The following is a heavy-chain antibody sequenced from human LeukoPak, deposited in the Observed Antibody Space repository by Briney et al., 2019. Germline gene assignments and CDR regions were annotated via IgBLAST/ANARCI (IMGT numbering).Heavy chain of an antibody. D-gene: IGHD2-2*01. CDR3: ARSPVKYHLDY. Sequence: SETLSLTCTVSGGSISSSSYYWGWIRQPPGKGLEWIGSIYYSGSTYYNPSLKSRVTISVDTSKNQFSLKLSSVTAADTAVYYCARSPVKYHLDYWGQGTLVTVSS. J-gene: IGHJ4*02. V-gene: IGHV4-39*01. CDR2: IYYSGST. CDR1: GGSISSSSYY.